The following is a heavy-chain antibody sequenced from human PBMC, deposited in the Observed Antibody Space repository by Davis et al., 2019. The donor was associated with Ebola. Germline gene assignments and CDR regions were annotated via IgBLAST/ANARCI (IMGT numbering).Heavy chain of an antibody. CDR3: ARDGNGAGILEWLFFDY. CDR1: GYTFTSYG. Sequence: ASVKVSCKASGYTFTSYGISWVRQAPGQGLEWMGWISAYNGNTNYAQKFQGRVTMTTDTSTSTAYMELRSLRSDDTAVYYCARDGNGAGILEWLFFDYWGQGTLVTVSS. CDR2: ISAYNGNT. V-gene: IGHV1-18*01. D-gene: IGHD3-3*01. J-gene: IGHJ4*02.